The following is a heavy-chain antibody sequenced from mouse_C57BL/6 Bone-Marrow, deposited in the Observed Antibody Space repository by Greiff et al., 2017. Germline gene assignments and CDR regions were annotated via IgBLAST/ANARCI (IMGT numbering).Heavy chain of an antibody. D-gene: IGHD2-5*01. CDR3: ASLYSNYGGFAY. J-gene: IGHJ3*01. Sequence: QVQLQQSGPGLVQPSQRLSITCTVSGFSLTSYGVHWVRQSPGKGLEWLGVIWSGGSTDYNAAFIYRLSISKDNSKSQVFFKMNRLQADDTAIYYCASLYSNYGGFAYWGQGTLVTVSA. CDR2: IWSGGST. CDR1: GFSLTSYG. V-gene: IGHV2-2*01.